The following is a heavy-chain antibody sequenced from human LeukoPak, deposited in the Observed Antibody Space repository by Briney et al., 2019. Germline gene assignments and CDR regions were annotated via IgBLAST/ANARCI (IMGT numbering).Heavy chain of an antibody. Sequence: AGGSLRLSCAASGFTFSSYAMSWVRQAPGKGLEWVSAISGSGGSTYYADSVKGRFTISRDNSKNTLYLQMNSLRAEDTAVYYGAKDPVGGFGIGAFDIWGQGTMVTVSS. CDR1: GFTFSSYA. D-gene: IGHD3-16*01. J-gene: IGHJ3*02. CDR3: AKDPVGGFGIGAFDI. V-gene: IGHV3-23*01. CDR2: ISGSGGST.